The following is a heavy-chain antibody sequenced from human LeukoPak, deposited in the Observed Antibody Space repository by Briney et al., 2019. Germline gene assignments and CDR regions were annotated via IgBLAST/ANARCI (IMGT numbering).Heavy chain of an antibody. J-gene: IGHJ4*02. Sequence: ASVKASCKASGYTFTSYDINWVRQATGQGLEWMGWMNPNSGNTGYAQKFQGRVTITRNTSISTAYMELSSLRSEDTAVYYCARGPSGVVRGVIITPFDYWGQGTLVTVSS. D-gene: IGHD3-10*01. CDR1: GYTFTSYD. CDR2: MNPNSGNT. V-gene: IGHV1-8*03. CDR3: ARGPSGVVRGVIITPFDY.